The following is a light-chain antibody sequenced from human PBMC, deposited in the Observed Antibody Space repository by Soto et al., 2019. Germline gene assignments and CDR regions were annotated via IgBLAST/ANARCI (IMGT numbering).Light chain of an antibody. V-gene: IGLV3-21*04. CDR3: QVWDRSSDYPV. J-gene: IGLJ2*01. CDR1: NIGSKS. Sequence: SYELTQPPSVSVAPGKTARITCGGNNIGSKSVHWYQQKPGQAPVLVIYYDSDRPSRIPERFSGSNSGNTATLTITRVEVGDEADYSCQVWDRSSDYPVFGGGTKLTVL. CDR2: YDS.